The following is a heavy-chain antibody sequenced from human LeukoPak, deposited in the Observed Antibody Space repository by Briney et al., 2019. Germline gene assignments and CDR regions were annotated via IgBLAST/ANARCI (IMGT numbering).Heavy chain of an antibody. D-gene: IGHD3-22*01. J-gene: IGHJ4*02. CDR1: GGSISSYY. CDR3: ARYYYESSGYYVLDY. CDR2: IYYSGST. Sequence: PSETLSLTCTVSGGSISSYYWSWIRQPPGKGLEWIGYIYYSGSTNYNPSLESRVTISVDTSKNQFSLKLSSVTAADTAVYYCARYYYESSGYYVLDYWGQGTLVTVSS. V-gene: IGHV4-59*01.